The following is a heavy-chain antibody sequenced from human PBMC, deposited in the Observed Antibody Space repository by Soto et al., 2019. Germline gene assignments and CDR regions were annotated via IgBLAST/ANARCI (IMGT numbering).Heavy chain of an antibody. J-gene: IGHJ4*02. CDR1: GFTFSGSW. Sequence: EVQLVESGGGLVQPGGSLRLSCAASGFTFSGSWMHWVRQAPGKGLIWVSRINDDGSATSYADFVKGRFTISRDNAKDTLFLQMNGVRAEYTAVYYCARGIFGSGTANDYWGQGTLVTVSS. CDR2: INDDGSAT. V-gene: IGHV3-74*01. D-gene: IGHD3-10*01. CDR3: ARGIFGSGTANDY.